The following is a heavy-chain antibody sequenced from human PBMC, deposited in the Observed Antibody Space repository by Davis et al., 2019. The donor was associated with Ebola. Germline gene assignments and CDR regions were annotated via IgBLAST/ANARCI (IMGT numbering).Heavy chain of an antibody. J-gene: IGHJ3*02. V-gene: IGHV4-34*01. D-gene: IGHD2-15*01. CDR1: GGSFSGYY. CDR3: ARMRAGYCSGGSCRNAYDI. Sequence: GSLRLSCAVYGGSFSGYYWSWIRQPPGKGLEWIGEINHSGSTNYNPSLKSRVTISVDTSKNQFSLKLSSVTAADTAVYYCARMRAGYCSGGSCRNAYDIWGQGTMVTVSS. CDR2: INHSGST.